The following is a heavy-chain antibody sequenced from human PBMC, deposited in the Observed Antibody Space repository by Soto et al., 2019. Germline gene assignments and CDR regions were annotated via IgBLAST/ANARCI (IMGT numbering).Heavy chain of an antibody. J-gene: IGHJ5*02. D-gene: IGHD3-16*01. V-gene: IGHV2-26*01. CDR1: GFSLSNARMG. Sequence: QVTLKESGPVLVKPTEPLTLTCTVSGFSLSNARMGVSWIRQPPGKALEWLAHIFSNDEKSYSTSLKSRLTIPKDTAKSQVVLTMPNMDPVDTATYDCALTDGGNTVGWFDPWGQGTLVTLSS. CDR2: IFSNDEK. CDR3: ALTDGGNTVGWFDP.